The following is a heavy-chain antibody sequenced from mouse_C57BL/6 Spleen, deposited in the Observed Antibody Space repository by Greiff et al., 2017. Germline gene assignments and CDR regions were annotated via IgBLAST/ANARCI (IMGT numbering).Heavy chain of an antibody. Sequence: ESGPGLVKPSQSLSLTCSVTGYSITSGYYWNWIRQFPGNKLEWMGYISYDGSNNYNPSLKNRISITRDTSKNQFFLKLNSVTTEDTATYYCARVGYYGSSPWFAYWGQGTLVTVSA. V-gene: IGHV3-6*01. CDR1: GYSITSGYY. CDR2: ISYDGSN. D-gene: IGHD1-1*01. J-gene: IGHJ3*01. CDR3: ARVGYYGSSPWFAY.